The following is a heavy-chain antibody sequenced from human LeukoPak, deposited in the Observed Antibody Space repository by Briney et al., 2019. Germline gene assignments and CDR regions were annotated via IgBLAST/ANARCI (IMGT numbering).Heavy chain of an antibody. Sequence: GGSLRLSCAASGFTFNTYTMNWVRQAPGKGLEWVSSITASSTAIYSADSVKGRFTISRDNAKNFLYLQMNSPRAEDTAVYYCARTYYDILTGYNPYFDYWGQGILVTVSS. D-gene: IGHD3-9*01. CDR3: ARTYYDILTGYNPYFDY. V-gene: IGHV3-21*01. CDR1: GFTFNTYT. J-gene: IGHJ4*02. CDR2: ITASSTAI.